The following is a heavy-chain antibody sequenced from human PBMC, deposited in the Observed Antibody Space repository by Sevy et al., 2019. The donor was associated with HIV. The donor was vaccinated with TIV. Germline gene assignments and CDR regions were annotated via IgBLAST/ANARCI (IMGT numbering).Heavy chain of an antibody. CDR2: INPNSGGT. J-gene: IGHJ4*02. CDR3: AREGIAVAAQGIDY. Sequence: ASVKVSCKASGYTFTGYYMHWVRQAPGQGLEWMGWINPNSGGTNYAQKFQGRVTMPRDTSISTAYMELSRLRSDDTAVYYCAREGIAVAAQGIDYWGQGTLVTVSS. V-gene: IGHV1-2*02. D-gene: IGHD6-19*01. CDR1: GYTFTGYY.